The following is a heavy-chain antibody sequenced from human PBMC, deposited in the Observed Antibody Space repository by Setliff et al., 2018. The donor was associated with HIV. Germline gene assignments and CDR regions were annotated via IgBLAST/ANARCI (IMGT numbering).Heavy chain of an antibody. CDR1: GVTLDTSD. J-gene: IGHJ3*01. V-gene: IGHV3-23*01. Sequence: GGSLRLSCEVSGVTLDTSDIHWVRQAPGMGFEWVSSFTDGFAYYADSVKGRFSISRDNFKNILYLQMNSLRVDDMAMYYCAKDVSVRGSGFKGASDLWGQGTRVTVSS. CDR2: FTDGFA. D-gene: IGHD6-19*01. CDR3: AKDVSVRGSGFKGASDL.